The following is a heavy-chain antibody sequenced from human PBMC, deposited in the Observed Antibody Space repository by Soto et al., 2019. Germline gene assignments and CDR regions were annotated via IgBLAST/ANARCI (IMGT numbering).Heavy chain of an antibody. J-gene: IGHJ4*02. Sequence: GGSLRLSCVASGFSFSSYWMTWVRQAPGKGLEWVANMNQDGSEKYFVDSVKGRFTISRDNAENSLSLQMNSLRAEDTAVYYCARRVQILGPHYYFDYWGQGALVTVSS. CDR2: MNQDGSEK. CDR1: GFSFSSYW. D-gene: IGHD2-15*01. CDR3: ARRVQILGPHYYFDY. V-gene: IGHV3-7*01.